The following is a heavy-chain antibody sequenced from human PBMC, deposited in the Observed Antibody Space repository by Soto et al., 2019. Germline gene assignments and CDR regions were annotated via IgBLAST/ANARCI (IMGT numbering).Heavy chain of an antibody. CDR3: ARDMPISTSGNYPYYFGY. D-gene: IGHD3-10*01. CDR1: GFTVNSNY. Sequence: GGSLRLSCAASGFTVNSNYMSWVRQAPGKGLEWVSVIYSDGSTYYADSVKGRFIISRDNSNNTLCFQMNSLRAEDTAVYYCARDMPISTSGNYPYYFGYWGQGALVTVSS. CDR2: IYSDGST. J-gene: IGHJ4*02. V-gene: IGHV3-66*01.